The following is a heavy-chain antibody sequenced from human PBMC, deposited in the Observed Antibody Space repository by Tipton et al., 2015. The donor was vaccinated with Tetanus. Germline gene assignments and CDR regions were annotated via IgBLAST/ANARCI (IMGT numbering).Heavy chain of an antibody. V-gene: IGHV4-39*07. CDR1: GGSISSSSYH. Sequence: TLSLTCTVSGGSISSSSYHWGWIRQPPGKGLEWIGEINHSGSTNYNPSLKSRVTISVDTSKNQFSLKLSSVTAADTAVYYCARGPRIAVAGTEDYWGQGTLVTVSS. CDR2: INHSGST. J-gene: IGHJ4*02. CDR3: ARGPRIAVAGTEDY. D-gene: IGHD6-19*01.